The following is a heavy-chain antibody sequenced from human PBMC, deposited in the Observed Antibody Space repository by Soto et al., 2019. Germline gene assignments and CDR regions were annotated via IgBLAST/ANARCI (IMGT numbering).Heavy chain of an antibody. D-gene: IGHD2-2*01. Sequence: QVQLVQSGAEVKKPGSSVKVSCKASGGTFSSYTISWVRQAPGQGLEWMGRIIPILGIANYAQKFQGRVTITADKSTSTAYMELSSLRSEDTAVYYCASPYCSSTSCYVAYSSSWYEIGYWGQGTLVTVSS. CDR2: IIPILGIA. J-gene: IGHJ4*02. CDR1: GGTFSSYT. CDR3: ASPYCSSTSCYVAYSSSWYEIGY. V-gene: IGHV1-69*02.